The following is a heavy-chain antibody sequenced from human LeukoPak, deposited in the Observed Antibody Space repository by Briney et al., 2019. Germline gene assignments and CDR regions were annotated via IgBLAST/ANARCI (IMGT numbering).Heavy chain of an antibody. V-gene: IGHV1-18*04. Sequence: ASVKVSCKASGYTFTSYGISWVRQAPGQGLEWMGWISAYNGNTNYAQKLQGRVTMTTDTSTSTAYMELRSLRSDDTAVYYCAGGYCTNGVCPPFGYWGQGTLVTVSS. D-gene: IGHD2-8*01. J-gene: IGHJ4*02. CDR2: ISAYNGNT. CDR1: GYTFTSYG. CDR3: AGGYCTNGVCPPFGY.